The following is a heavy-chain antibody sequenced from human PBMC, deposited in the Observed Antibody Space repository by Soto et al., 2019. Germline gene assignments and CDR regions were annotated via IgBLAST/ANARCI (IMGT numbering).Heavy chain of an antibody. Sequence: QVQLVESGGGVVQPGRSLRLSCAASGFTFSSYGMHWVRQAPGKGLEWVAVISYDGSNKYYADSVKGRFTISRDNSKNTLYLQMNSLRAEDTAVYYCAXXXXXXXXAGPYYYGMDVWGQGT. CDR3: AXXXXXXXXAGPYYYGMDV. D-gene: IGHD6-13*01. CDR1: GFTFSSYG. J-gene: IGHJ6*02. V-gene: IGHV3-30*03. CDR2: ISYDGSNK.